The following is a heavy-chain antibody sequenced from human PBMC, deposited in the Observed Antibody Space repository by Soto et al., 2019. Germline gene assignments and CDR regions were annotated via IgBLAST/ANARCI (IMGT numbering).Heavy chain of an antibody. V-gene: IGHV3-74*01. CDR3: ARGGVGSFDH. D-gene: IGHD3-16*01. CDR1: GFTFTTYW. J-gene: IGHJ4*02. CDR2: ITVYGSTI. Sequence: EVHLVESGGGLVQPGGSLRLSSAASGFTFTTYWMHWVRQVPGKGLVWVSHITVYGSTIRYADSVKGRFTISRDNAKNMVYLQMNGLRAEDAAVYYCARGGVGSFDHWGQGTLVTVSS.